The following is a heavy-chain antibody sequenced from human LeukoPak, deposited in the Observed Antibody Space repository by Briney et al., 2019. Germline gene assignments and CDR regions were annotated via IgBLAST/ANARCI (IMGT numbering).Heavy chain of an antibody. CDR3: ARIPVGGTMVRGVRD. J-gene: IGHJ4*02. D-gene: IGHD3-10*01. V-gene: IGHV4-4*02. CDR1: GGSISSSNW. CDR2: IYHSGST. Sequence: SETLSLTCAVSGGSISSSNWWSWVRQPPGKGLEWIGEIYHSGSTNYSPSLKSRVTISVDKSKNQFSLKLSSVTAADTAVYYCARIPVGGTMVRGVRDWGQGTLVTVSS.